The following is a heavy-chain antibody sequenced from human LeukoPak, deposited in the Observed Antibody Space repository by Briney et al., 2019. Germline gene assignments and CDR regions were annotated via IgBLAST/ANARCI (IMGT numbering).Heavy chain of an antibody. D-gene: IGHD6-13*01. V-gene: IGHV4-34*01. J-gene: IGHJ5*02. CDR2: INHSGST. Sequence: SETLSLTCAVYGGSFSGYYWSWIRQPPGKGLEWIGEINHSGSTNYNPSLKSRVTISVDTSKNQFSLKLSSVTAADTAVYYCARAKVSSSWPGWFDPWGQGTLVTVSS. CDR3: ARAKVSSSWPGWFDP. CDR1: GGSFSGYY.